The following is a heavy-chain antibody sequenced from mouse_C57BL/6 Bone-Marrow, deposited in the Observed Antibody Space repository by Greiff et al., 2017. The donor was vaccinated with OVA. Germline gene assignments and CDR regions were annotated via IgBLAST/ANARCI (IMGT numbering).Heavy chain of an antibody. CDR1: GFTFSDYG. CDR3: ATYYSNYLYYFDY. V-gene: IGHV5-17*01. Sequence: EVKVVESGGGLVKPGGSLKLSCAASGFTFSDYGMHWVRQAPEKGLEWVAYISSGSSTIYYADTVKGRFTISRDNAKNTLFLQMTSLRSEDTAMYYCATYYSNYLYYFDYWGQGTTLTVSS. D-gene: IGHD2-5*01. J-gene: IGHJ2*01. CDR2: ISSGSSTI.